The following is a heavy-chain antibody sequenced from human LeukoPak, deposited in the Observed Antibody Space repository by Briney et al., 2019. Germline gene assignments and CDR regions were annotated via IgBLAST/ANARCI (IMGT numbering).Heavy chain of an antibody. Sequence: ASVKVSCKASGYTFTGYYMHLVRQAPGQGLEWMGWINPNSGGTNYAQKFQGRVTMTRDTSISTAYMELSRLRSDDTAVYYCARDAPFRQDYDYWGQGTLVTVSS. CDR1: GYTFTGYY. V-gene: IGHV1-2*02. CDR2: INPNSGGT. J-gene: IGHJ4*02. CDR3: ARDAPFRQDYDY.